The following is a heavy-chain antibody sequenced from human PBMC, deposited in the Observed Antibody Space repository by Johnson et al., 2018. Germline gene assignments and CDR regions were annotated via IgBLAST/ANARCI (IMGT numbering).Heavy chain of an antibody. Sequence: VQLVESGGGLVQPGGSLRLSCAASGFTFSNYAMHWVRQAPGKRLEYVPVISSGAGPGIFYASSVKGRFTISRDNSKNMLYLQMGSRRAEDTAVYYCFAGNARSNDAFDMWGQGTMVIVSS. CDR3: FAGNARSNDAFDM. D-gene: IGHD5-24*01. J-gene: IGHJ3*02. CDR2: ISSGAGPGI. V-gene: IGHV3-64*01. CDR1: GFTFSNYA.